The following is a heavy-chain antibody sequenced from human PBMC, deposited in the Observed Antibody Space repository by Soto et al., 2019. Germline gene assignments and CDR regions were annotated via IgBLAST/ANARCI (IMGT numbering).Heavy chain of an antibody. D-gene: IGHD3-3*01. V-gene: IGHV3-48*01. Sequence: XGSLRLSCEASGFTFSSYSCNWVRQAPGQGLEWVSFISSGGYTIYHADSLEGRFSISRDDAKNSVYLQMSGLRMDDTAVYYCVRSSREWFGVVPPSDVCGRGTLVTVSS. CDR1: GFTFSSYS. J-gene: IGHJ4*02. CDR2: ISSGGYTI. CDR3: VRSSREWFGVVPPSDV.